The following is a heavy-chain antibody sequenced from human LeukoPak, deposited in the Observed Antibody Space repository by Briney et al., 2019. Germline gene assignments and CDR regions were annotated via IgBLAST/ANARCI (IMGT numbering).Heavy chain of an antibody. CDR3: ARDPMVIAVA. D-gene: IGHD6-19*01. J-gene: IGHJ5*02. V-gene: IGHV3-30*03. Sequence: PGRSLRLSCAASGFTFSTYGMHWVRQAPGKGLEWVAVITYDGGNKYYADSVKGRFTISRDNSKNTLYLQMNSLRAEDTAVYYCARDPMVIAVAWGQGTLVTVSS. CDR1: GFTFSTYG. CDR2: ITYDGGNK.